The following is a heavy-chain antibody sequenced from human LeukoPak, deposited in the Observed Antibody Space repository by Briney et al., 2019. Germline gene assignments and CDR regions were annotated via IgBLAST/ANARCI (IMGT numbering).Heavy chain of an antibody. CDR2: IYYSGST. D-gene: IGHD4-17*01. J-gene: IGHJ4*02. Sequence: SETLSLTCTVSGGSISSYYWSWIRQPPGKGLEWIGYIYYSGSTNYNPSLKSRVTISVDTSKNQFSLKLSSVTAADTAVYYCAREPWGAVTTGHYFDYWGQGTLVTVSS. V-gene: IGHV4-59*01. CDR3: AREPWGAVTTGHYFDY. CDR1: GGSISSYY.